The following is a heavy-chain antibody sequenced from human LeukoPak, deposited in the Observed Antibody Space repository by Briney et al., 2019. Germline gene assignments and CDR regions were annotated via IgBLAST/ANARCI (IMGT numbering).Heavy chain of an antibody. V-gene: IGHV1-3*01. D-gene: IGHD4-17*01. CDR1: GYIFTDYA. CDR2: INAGNGKT. Sequence: ASVKVSRKASGYIFTDYAIQWVRQAPGQGLEWMGWINAGNGKTKYSQKFQGRVTITRDTSASTAYMELSGLRSDDTAVYYCARARWTSTVTTYYLDFWGQGTLVTVSS. CDR3: ARARWTSTVTTYYLDF. J-gene: IGHJ4*02.